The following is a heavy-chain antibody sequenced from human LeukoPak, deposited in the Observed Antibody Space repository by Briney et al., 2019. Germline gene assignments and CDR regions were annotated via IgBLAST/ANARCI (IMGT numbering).Heavy chain of an antibody. J-gene: IGHJ4*02. V-gene: IGHV3-9*01. CDR2: ISWNGGRI. Sequence: GGSLRLSCAASGFTFDDYAMQWVRQAPGKGLEWVSGISWNGGRIGYADSVKGRFTISRDNTKKFLYLQMNSLRTEDTAFYYCAKDIVPCPSCFDYWGQGILVTVSS. CDR1: GFTFDDYA. D-gene: IGHD2-2*01. CDR3: AKDIVPCPSCFDY.